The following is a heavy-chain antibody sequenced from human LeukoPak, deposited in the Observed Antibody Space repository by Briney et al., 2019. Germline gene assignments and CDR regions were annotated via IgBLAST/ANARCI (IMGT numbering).Heavy chain of an antibody. V-gene: IGHV4-59*01. D-gene: IGHD3-3*01. CDR1: GGSISSYY. CDR2: IHYSGST. CDR3: ARSDQGYDFWSGYSPYFDY. J-gene: IGHJ4*02. Sequence: SETLSLTCTVSGGSISSYYWSWIRQPPGKGLEWIGYIHYSGSTNYNPSLKSRVTISVDTSKNQFSLKLSSVTAADTAVYYCARSDQGYDFWSGYSPYFDYWGQGTLVTVSS.